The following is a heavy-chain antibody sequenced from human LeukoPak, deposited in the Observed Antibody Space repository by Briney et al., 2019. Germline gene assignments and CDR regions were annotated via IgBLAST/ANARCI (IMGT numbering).Heavy chain of an antibody. CDR3: ARRRIYDNSGYCLDY. CDR1: GGFISSSSYY. D-gene: IGHD3-22*01. Sequence: PSETLSLTGTVSGGFISSSSYYWVWFRQPPGKGLEWIGSINYSGRTSYNPSLKTRVTISVDTSKNQFSLMLNSVTAADTAVYYCARRRIYDNSGYCLDYWGQGTLVTVSS. CDR2: INYSGRT. V-gene: IGHV4-39*01. J-gene: IGHJ4*02.